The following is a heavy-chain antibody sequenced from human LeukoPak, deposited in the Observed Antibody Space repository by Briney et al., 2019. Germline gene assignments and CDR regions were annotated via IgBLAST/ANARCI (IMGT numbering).Heavy chain of an antibody. D-gene: IGHD4-17*01. CDR3: ARSKNYRLRGNWFDL. J-gene: IGHJ5*02. CDR2: IHTSGST. Sequence: SETLSLTCTVSGGSISSYYWSWIRQPAGKGLEWIGRIHTSGSTNYNPSLKSRVTMSVDTSKNQFSLKLSSVTAADTAVYYCARSKNYRLRGNWFDLWGQGTLVTVSS. CDR1: GGSISSYY. V-gene: IGHV4-4*07.